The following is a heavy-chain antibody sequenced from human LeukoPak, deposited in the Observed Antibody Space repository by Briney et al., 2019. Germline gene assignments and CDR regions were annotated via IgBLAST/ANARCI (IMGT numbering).Heavy chain of an antibody. CDR2: NSVYNGHT. J-gene: IGHJ5*01. D-gene: IGHD6-13*01. V-gene: IGHV1-18*01. CDR3: ARRPLAGIAAAATPFDF. Sequence: ASVKVSCKTSGYPFTNYGISWVRQAPGQGLEWMGWNSVYNGHTNYAQNLQGRVTMTTDTSTNTAYMDLRSLRSDDTAVYYCARRPLAGIAAAATPFDFWGQGTLVTVSS. CDR1: GYPFTNYG.